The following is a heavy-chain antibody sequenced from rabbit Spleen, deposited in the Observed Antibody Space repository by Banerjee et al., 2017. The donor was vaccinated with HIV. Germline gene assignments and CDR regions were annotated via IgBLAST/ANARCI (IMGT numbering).Heavy chain of an antibody. CDR3: VRDKASISGDYGPYYFNL. D-gene: IGHD1-1*01. Sequence: QEQLVESGGGLVQPGGSLKLSCKASGFDFSSYGMSWVRQAPGKGLEWIGYIDPLFGNTYYASWVNGRFTISSHNAQNTLYLQLNSLTAADTATYFCVRDKASISGDYGPYYFNLWGQGPSSPS. CDR1: GFDFSSYG. J-gene: IGHJ4*01. CDR2: IDPLFGNT. V-gene: IGHV1S47*01.